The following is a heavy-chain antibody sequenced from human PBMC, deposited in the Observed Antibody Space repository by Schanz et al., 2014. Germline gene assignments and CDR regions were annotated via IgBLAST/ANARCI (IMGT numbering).Heavy chain of an antibody. V-gene: IGHV3-30*18. CDR3: AKGRFGELSAFDI. Sequence: VQLVESGGGLVQPGGSLRLSCAASGFTFSSYWMHWVRQVPGKGLVWVGVISYDGSKKSYADSVKGRFTISRDNSKNTLYLQMNSLRAEDTAVYYCAKGRFGELSAFDIWGQGTMVTVSS. D-gene: IGHD3-10*01. CDR2: ISYDGSKK. J-gene: IGHJ3*02. CDR1: GFTFSSYW.